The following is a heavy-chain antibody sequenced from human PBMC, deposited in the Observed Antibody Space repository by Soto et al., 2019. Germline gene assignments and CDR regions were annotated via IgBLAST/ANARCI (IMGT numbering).Heavy chain of an antibody. Sequence: LVTLSLTCAFYGLSFSGYYVILLSPPPGKGLEWIGEINHSGSTNYNPSLKSRVTISVDASKNQFSLKLSSVTAADTAVYYCARGRTTVVTFFDYWGQGTRVTVSA. D-gene: IGHD4-17*01. CDR1: GLSFSGYY. CDR2: INHSGST. J-gene: IGHJ4*02. CDR3: ARGRTTVVTFFDY. V-gene: IGHV4-34*01.